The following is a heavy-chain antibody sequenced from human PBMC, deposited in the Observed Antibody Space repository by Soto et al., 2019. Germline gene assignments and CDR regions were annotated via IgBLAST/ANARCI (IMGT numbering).Heavy chain of an antibody. CDR3: ARDIDVWTGSFFDT. Sequence: QVQLVQSGAEVRKPGASVKVSCKASGYIFTNYAISWVRQAPGQGPEWMGWISGYNGDTNTHYSQTFQGRLTMTTDMSTTTAYMELRRLRSDATAVYYCARDIDVWTGSFFDTRGPGTLVTVSS. CDR1: GYIFTNYA. V-gene: IGHV1-18*01. J-gene: IGHJ4*02. CDR2: ISGYNGDTNT. D-gene: IGHD3-3*01.